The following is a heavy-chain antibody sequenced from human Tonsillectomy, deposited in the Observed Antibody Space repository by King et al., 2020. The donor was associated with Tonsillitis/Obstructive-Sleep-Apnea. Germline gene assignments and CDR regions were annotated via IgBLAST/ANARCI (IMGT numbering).Heavy chain of an antibody. CDR3: TTGGWY. J-gene: IGHJ4*02. CDR2: IKIKTDGGTT. CDR1: GFTFSNAW. Sequence: VQLVESGGGLVKPGGSLRLSCAAAGFTFSNAWMSWVRQAPGKGLEWVGHIKIKTDGGTTDYAAPVKGRFTISRDDSKNTLYLQMNSLKTEDTAVYFCTTGGWYWGQGTLVTVSS. D-gene: IGHD6-19*01. V-gene: IGHV3-15*01.